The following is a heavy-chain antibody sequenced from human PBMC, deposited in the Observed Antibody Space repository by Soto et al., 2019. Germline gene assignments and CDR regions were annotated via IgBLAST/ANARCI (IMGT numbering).Heavy chain of an antibody. J-gene: IGHJ4*02. CDR2: ISGSGGST. V-gene: IGHV3-23*01. Sequence: GGSLRLSCAASGFTFSSYAMSWVRQAPGKGLEWVSAISGSGGSTYYADSVKGRFTISRDNSKNTLYLQMNSLRAEDTAVYYCATATSRGYSYGHFDYWGQGTLVTVSS. CDR3: ATATSRGYSYGHFDY. D-gene: IGHD5-18*01. CDR1: GFTFSSYA.